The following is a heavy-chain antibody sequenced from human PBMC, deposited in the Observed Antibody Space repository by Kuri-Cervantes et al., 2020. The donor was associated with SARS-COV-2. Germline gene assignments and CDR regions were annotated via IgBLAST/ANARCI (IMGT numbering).Heavy chain of an antibody. CDR3: AREGRGANAAPDAFDI. CDR1: GYTFTTYA. D-gene: IGHD1-26*01. V-gene: IGHV1-18*01. Sequence: ASVKVSCKTSGYTFTTYAIIWVRQAPGQGLEWMGWISAYNGNTHYAQKFQGRVTLTRDTSISTAYMELSRLRSDDTAVYYCAREGRGANAAPDAFDIWGQGTMVTVSS. J-gene: IGHJ3*02. CDR2: ISAYNGNT.